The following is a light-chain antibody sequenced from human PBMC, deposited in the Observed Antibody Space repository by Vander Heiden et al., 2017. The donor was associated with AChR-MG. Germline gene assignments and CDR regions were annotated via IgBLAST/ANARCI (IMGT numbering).Light chain of an antibody. CDR2: QDR. V-gene: IGLV3-1*01. Sequence: SYGLTQPPSVSASPGQTASITCSGDRSGDRYAYWYQPKPGQSPVVVLYQDRTRPSGIPERFSGSNSGHTATLIISGTQAMDEADYVCQAWDSHTAVFGGGTKLTVL. CDR1: RSGDRY. J-gene: IGLJ2*01. CDR3: QAWDSHTAV.